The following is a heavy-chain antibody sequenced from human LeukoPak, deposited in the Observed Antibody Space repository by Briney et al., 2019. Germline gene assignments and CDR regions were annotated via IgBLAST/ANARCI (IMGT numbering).Heavy chain of an antibody. CDR1: VFTLSCCA. D-gene: IGHD5-24*01. CDR3: ARGDVVTTIMYYYYYYGMDV. J-gene: IGHJ6*02. Sequence: PGGSLRLSCTASVFTLSCCAIHCVPQAPGKGVEGVAVVSPDGRDKYYRDSVKVRFTISRDNSKSTVYLQMNSLRVDDTAVYYCARGDVVTTIMYYYYYYGMDVWHQGTTVTVSS. V-gene: IGHV3-30*10. CDR2: VSPDGRDK.